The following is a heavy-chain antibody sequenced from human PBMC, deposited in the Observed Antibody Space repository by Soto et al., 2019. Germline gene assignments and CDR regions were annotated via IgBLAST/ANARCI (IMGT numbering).Heavy chain of an antibody. CDR2: ISSSGSTI. CDR1: GFSFSTYA. CDR3: ARPLTMGAAAAQEYYYYYGMDV. J-gene: IGHJ6*02. D-gene: IGHD6-13*01. Sequence: GGSLRLSCAASGFSFSTYAMNWVRQAPGNGLEWVSYISSSGSTIYYADSVKGRFTISRDNAKNSLYLQMNSLRAEDTAVYYCARPLTMGAAAAQEYYYYYGMDVWGQGTTVTVSS. V-gene: IGHV3-48*03.